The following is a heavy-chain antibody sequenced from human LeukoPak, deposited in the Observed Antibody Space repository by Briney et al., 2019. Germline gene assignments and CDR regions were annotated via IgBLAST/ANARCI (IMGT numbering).Heavy chain of an antibody. J-gene: IGHJ4*02. CDR3: ASRLTGESDY. CDR1: GFTFSSYS. D-gene: IGHD7-27*01. CDR2: ISSSSSYI. Sequence: PGGSLRLSCAASGFTFSSYSMNWVRQAPGKWLEWVASISSSSSYIYYADSVKGRFTISRDNAKNSLYLQMNSLRAEDTAVYYCASRLTGESDYWGQGTLVTVSS. V-gene: IGHV3-21*01.